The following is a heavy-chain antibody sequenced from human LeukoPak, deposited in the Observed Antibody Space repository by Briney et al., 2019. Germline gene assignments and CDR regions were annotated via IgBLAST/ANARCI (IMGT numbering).Heavy chain of an antibody. CDR1: GFTFTSYA. CDR2: ISYDGSNK. V-gene: IGHV3-30*18. Sequence: GGTLRLSCSASGFTFTSYAMSWVRQAPGKGLEWVAVISYDGSNKYYADSAKGRFTIFRDNSKNTLYLQMNSLRAEDTAVYYCAKSGNSGGPFVYWGQGTLVTVSS. CDR3: AKSGNSGGPFVY. D-gene: IGHD4-23*01. J-gene: IGHJ4*02.